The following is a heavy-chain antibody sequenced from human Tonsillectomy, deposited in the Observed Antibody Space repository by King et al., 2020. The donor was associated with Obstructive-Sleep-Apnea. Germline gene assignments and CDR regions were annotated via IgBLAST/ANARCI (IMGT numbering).Heavy chain of an antibody. V-gene: IGHV4-39*07. CDR1: GGSISSSPYC. CDR2: MCHSGST. CDR3: ARGYVADRFDY. J-gene: IGHJ4*02. Sequence: HLQLQESGPGLVKPSETLSLTYTVSGGSISSSPYCWGWIRQPPGKGLEWIGSMCHSGSTYYNPSLRSRVTISLDPYKNQFSLKLSSVTAADTAVYYCARGYVADRFDYWGQGTLVTVSS. D-gene: IGHD6-13*01.